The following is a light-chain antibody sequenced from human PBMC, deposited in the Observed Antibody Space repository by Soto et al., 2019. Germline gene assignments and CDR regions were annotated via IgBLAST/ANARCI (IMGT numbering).Light chain of an antibody. Sequence: IVMTQSPAPLSVSPGDRATLSCRASQSVSSSLGWYQQKPGQAPRLLIYAASTRATGIPARFSGSGSGTEFTLTISSLQSEDFAVYYCQQYNNWPYTFGQGTKLEI. CDR1: QSVSSS. CDR2: AAS. CDR3: QQYNNWPYT. J-gene: IGKJ2*01. V-gene: IGKV3-15*01.